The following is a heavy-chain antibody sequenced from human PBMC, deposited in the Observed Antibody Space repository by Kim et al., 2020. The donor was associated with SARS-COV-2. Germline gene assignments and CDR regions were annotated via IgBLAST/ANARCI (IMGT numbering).Heavy chain of an antibody. D-gene: IGHD6-13*01. J-gene: IGHJ4*02. V-gene: IGHV3-21*01. CDR2: I. CDR3: ASPPIAAAGT. Sequence: IYYADSVKGRFTISRDNAKNSLYLQMNSLRAEDTAVYYCASPPIAAAGTWGQGTLVTVSS.